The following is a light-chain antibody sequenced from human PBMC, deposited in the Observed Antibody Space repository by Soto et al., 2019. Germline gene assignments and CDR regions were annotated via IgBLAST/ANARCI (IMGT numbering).Light chain of an antibody. J-gene: IGLJ3*02. CDR3: ATWDVNRGPGWL. V-gene: IGLV1-51*01. Sequence: QSVLTQPPSVSAAPGQKVTISCSGNRSNIGRNYVSWYQQVPGAPPKLLIYDNTPRPSGVPDRFSGSRSGTSATLGISGLQTGDEANYFCATWDVNRGPGWLFGGGTQLTVL. CDR1: RSNIGRNY. CDR2: DNT.